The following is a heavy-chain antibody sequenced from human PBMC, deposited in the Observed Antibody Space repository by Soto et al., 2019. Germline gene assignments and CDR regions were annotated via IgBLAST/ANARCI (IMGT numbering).Heavy chain of an antibody. J-gene: IGHJ3*02. D-gene: IGHD5-18*01. V-gene: IGHV1-3*01. Sequence: ASVKVSCKASGYTFTSYAMHWVRQAPGQRLEWMGWINAGNGNTKYSQKFQGRVTITRDTSASTAYMELSSLRSEDTAVYYCARDRALKRIQLWLRAHHAFDICGQGTMVTVSS. CDR1: GYTFTSYA. CDR3: ARDRALKRIQLWLRAHHAFDI. CDR2: INAGNGNT.